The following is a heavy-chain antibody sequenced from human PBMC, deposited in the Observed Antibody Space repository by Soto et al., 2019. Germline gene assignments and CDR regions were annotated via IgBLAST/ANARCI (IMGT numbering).Heavy chain of an antibody. CDR2: ITGSGSDT. CDR3: AKLGSSSWSPHYYFDY. D-gene: IGHD2-2*01. J-gene: IGHJ4*02. CDR1: GFIFNNYA. Sequence: GGSLRLSCAASGFIFNNYAMGWVRQAPGKGLEWVSAITGSGSDTYYLDSVKGRFTISRDNSKNTLYLQMNSLRAEDTAIYYCAKLGSSSWSPHYYFDYWGQGTLVTVS. V-gene: IGHV3-23*01.